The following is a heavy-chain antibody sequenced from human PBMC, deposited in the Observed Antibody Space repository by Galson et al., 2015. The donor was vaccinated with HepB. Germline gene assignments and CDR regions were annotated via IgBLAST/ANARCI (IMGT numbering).Heavy chain of an antibody. J-gene: IGHJ4*02. D-gene: IGHD3-3*01. Sequence: SLRLSCAASGFTFSNAWMNWVRQAPGKGLEWVGRIKSETDDGTTDYAAPVKGRLTISRDDAKNTLYLQMNGLKSEDTAIYYCTAGPMYDFWSGYYSHYYFDSWGPGTLVTVSS. CDR2: IKSETDDGTT. CDR3: TAGPMYDFWSGYYSHYYFDS. CDR1: GFTFSNAW. V-gene: IGHV3-15*01.